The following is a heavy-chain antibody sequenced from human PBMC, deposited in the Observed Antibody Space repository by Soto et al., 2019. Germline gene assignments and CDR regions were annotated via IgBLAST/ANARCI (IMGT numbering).Heavy chain of an antibody. CDR3: ARMKRRITIFGVVPYYYYGLDV. CDR2: IDWDDDK. Sequence: SCPTLVNPTQTLTLTCTFSGSSLSTSGMCXSWIRQPPGRALEWLALIDWDDDKYYSTSLKTRLTISKDTSKNQVVLTMTNMDPVDTATYYCARMKRRITIFGVVPYYYYGLDVWGQGTTVTVSS. V-gene: IGHV2-70*01. J-gene: IGHJ6*02. CDR1: GSSLSTSGMC. D-gene: IGHD3-3*01.